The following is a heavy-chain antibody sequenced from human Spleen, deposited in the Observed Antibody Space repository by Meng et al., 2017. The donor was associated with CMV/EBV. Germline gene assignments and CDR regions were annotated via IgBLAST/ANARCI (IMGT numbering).Heavy chain of an antibody. CDR1: GFTFSSYA. V-gene: IGHV3-30-3*01. CDR2: VSYDGVKK. CDR3: ARGGLWSSYYKGYHQNGMDV. Sequence: GESLKISCAASGFTFSSYAMHWVRQAPGKGLEWVAIVSYDGVKKFYADSVRGRFTISRDNSKNMVYLEVNSLTNEDTSVYYCARGGLWSSYYKGYHQNGMDVWGQGTTVTVSS. J-gene: IGHJ6*02. D-gene: IGHD3-3*01.